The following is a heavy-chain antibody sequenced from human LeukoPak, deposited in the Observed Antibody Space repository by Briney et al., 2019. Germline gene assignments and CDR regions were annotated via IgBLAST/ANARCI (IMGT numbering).Heavy chain of an antibody. CDR1: GYTFTSYA. J-gene: IGHJ5*02. CDR2: IIPIFGTA. D-gene: IGHD3-10*01. CDR3: ARTIRMPFRGVTSNWFDP. Sequence: SVKVSCKASGYTFTSYAISWVRQAPGQGLEWMGGIIPIFGTANYAQKFQGRVTITADESTSTAYMELSSLRSEDTAVYYCARTIRMPFRGVTSNWFDPWGQGTLVTVSS. V-gene: IGHV1-69*13.